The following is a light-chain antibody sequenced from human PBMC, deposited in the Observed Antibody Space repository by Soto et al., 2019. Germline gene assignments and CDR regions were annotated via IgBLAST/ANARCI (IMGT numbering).Light chain of an antibody. CDR1: NSNVGGPWD. V-gene: IGLV1-40*01. CDR3: HSYDSSLTGPV. J-gene: IGLJ2*01. Sequence: QSVLTQPPSVSGAPGEKIIISCSGTNSNVGGPWDVHWYKQPPGAAPKLLIYRDTNRPSGVPDRFPGTKSGTSASLAIAGLQTQDEAVYYCHSYDSSLTGPVFGGGTKLTVL. CDR2: RDT.